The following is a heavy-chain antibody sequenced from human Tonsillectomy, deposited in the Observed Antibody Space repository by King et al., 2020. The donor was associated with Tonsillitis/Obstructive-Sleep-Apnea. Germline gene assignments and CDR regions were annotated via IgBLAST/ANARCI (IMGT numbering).Heavy chain of an antibody. CDR3: AHTXXIXVXXXLDY. CDR1: GLSLSTSGVG. V-gene: IGHV2-5*02. CDR2: IYWDDDK. J-gene: IGHJ4*02. Sequence: TLKESGPTLVKPTQTLTLTCTFSGLSLSTSGVGVGWIRQPPGKALEWLALIYWDDDKRYSPSLKSRLTITKDTSKNQVVLTMTNMDPVDTATYYCAHTXXIXVXXXLDYXGXGTLVTVXS.